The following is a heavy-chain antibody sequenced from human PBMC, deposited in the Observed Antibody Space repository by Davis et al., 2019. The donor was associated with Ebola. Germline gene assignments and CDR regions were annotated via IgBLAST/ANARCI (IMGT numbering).Heavy chain of an antibody. CDR2: IFYSGST. Sequence: MPSETLSLTCTVSGVSVSSGSYYWSWIRQPPGKGLEWIGYIFYSGSTNYNPSLKSRVTISVDTSKNQFSLKLSSVTATDTAVYYCAARYYYGSGLAYWGQGTLVTVSS. CDR3: AARYYYGSGLAY. D-gene: IGHD3-10*01. V-gene: IGHV4-61*01. J-gene: IGHJ4*02. CDR1: GVSVSSGSYY.